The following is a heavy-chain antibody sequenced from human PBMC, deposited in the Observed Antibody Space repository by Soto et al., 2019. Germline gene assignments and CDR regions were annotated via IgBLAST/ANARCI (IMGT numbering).Heavy chain of an antibody. CDR1: GFTFSSYG. CDR3: AQDTNTEVWFDP. J-gene: IGHJ5*02. Sequence: GGSLRLSCAASGFTFSSYGMHWVRQAPGKGLEWVAVISYDGSNKYYADSVKGRFTISRDNSKNTLYLQMNSLRAEDTAVYYCAQDTNTEVWFDPWGQGNLVTVSS. CDR2: ISYDGSNK. D-gene: IGHD3-3*01. V-gene: IGHV3-30*18.